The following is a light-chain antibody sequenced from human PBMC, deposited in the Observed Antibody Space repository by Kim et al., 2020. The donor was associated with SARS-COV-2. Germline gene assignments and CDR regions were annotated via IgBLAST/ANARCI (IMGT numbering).Light chain of an antibody. CDR2: DVS. CDR1: SSDVGGYND. CDR3: SSYTSSSTVV. Sequence: GQSSTISCTGTSSDVGGYNDVSWYQQQPGKAPKLMIYDVSNRPSGVSNRFSGSKSGNTASLTISGLQAEDEADYYCSSYTSSSTVVFGGGTQLTVL. J-gene: IGLJ2*01. V-gene: IGLV2-14*03.